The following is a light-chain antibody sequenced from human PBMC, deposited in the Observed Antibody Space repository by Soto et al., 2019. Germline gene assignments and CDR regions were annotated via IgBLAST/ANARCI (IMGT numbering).Light chain of an antibody. CDR2: HAS. CDR1: QSVSNN. CDR3: QPDNEWPLP. J-gene: IGKJ4*02. V-gene: IGKV3-15*01. Sequence: EIVMTQSPATLSVSRGERATLSCRASQSVSNNLAWYQQKRDQAPRLLIYHASTGATGIPARCSGSGSGTELTLTISSVPSEDFAVYYCQPDNEWPLPFGGGTKVDIK.